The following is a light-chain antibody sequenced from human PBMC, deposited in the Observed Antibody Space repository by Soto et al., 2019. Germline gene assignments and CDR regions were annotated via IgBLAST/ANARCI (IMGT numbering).Light chain of an antibody. J-gene: IGKJ3*01. CDR1: QSVSSSY. CDR3: QQYGSSPVT. CDR2: GAS. Sequence: EIVLTQSPVTLSLSPGERATLSCRASQSVSSSYLAWYQQKPGQAPRLLIYGASSRATGIPDRFSGSGSGTDFTLTISRLEPEDFAVYYCQQYGSSPVTFGPGTKVDI. V-gene: IGKV3-20*01.